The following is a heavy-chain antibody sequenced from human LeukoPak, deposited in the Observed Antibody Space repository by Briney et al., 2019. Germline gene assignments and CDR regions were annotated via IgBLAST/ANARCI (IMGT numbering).Heavy chain of an antibody. CDR3: ARGATMGFGELFITSYPYYFDY. CDR1: GFTFSSYS. CDR2: ISSSSSYI. Sequence: GGSLRLSCAASGFTFSSYSMNWVRQAPGKGLEWVSSISSSSSYIYYADSVKGRFTISRGNAKNSLYLQMNSLRAEDTAVYYCARGATMGFGELFITSYPYYFDYWGQGTLVTVSS. J-gene: IGHJ4*02. D-gene: IGHD3-10*01. V-gene: IGHV3-21*01.